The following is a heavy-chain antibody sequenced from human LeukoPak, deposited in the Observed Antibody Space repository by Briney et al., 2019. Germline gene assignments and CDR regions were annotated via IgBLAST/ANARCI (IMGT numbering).Heavy chain of an antibody. CDR2: ITSSGSTI. CDR3: ATYKHSSGHYYFDY. D-gene: IGHD3-22*01. Sequence: QPGGSLRLSCAASGFTFSSYEMTWVRQAPGKGLEWVSYITSSGSTIYYADSVKGRFTISRDNARNSLYLQMNSLRAEDTAVYYCATYKHSSGHYYFDYWGQGTLVTVSS. J-gene: IGHJ4*02. V-gene: IGHV3-48*03. CDR1: GFTFSSYE.